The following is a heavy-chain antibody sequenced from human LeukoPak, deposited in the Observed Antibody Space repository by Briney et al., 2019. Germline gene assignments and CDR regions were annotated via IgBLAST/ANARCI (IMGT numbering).Heavy chain of an antibody. Sequence: SVKVSCKASGGTFSSYAISWVRQAPGQGLEWMGRIIPILGIANYAQKFQGRVTITADKSTSTAYMELSSLRSEDTAVYYCARGANPFLEWLNWFDPWGQGTLVTVSS. CDR2: IIPILGIA. V-gene: IGHV1-69*04. J-gene: IGHJ5*02. D-gene: IGHD3-3*01. CDR1: GGTFSSYA. CDR3: ARGANPFLEWLNWFDP.